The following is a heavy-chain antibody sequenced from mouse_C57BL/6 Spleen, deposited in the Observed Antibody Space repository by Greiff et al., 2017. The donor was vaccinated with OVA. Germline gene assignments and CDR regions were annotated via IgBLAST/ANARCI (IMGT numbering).Heavy chain of an antibody. D-gene: IGHD2-14*01. Sequence: QVQLQQSGAELVRPGTSVKVSCKASGYAFTNYLIEWVKQRPGQGLEWIGVINPGSGGTNYNEKFKGKATLTADKSSSTAYMQLSSLTSEDSAVYFCARTGYVWYFDVWGTGTTVTVSS. J-gene: IGHJ1*03. CDR3: ARTGYVWYFDV. CDR1: GYAFTNYL. V-gene: IGHV1-54*01. CDR2: INPGSGGT.